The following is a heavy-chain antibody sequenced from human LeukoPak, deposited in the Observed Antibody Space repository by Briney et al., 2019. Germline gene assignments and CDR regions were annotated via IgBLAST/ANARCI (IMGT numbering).Heavy chain of an antibody. J-gene: IGHJ4*02. CDR1: GGSISSNY. CDR3: ARSVRWLPSIYYFDY. D-gene: IGHD5-24*01. V-gene: IGHV4-59*01. CDR2: IYYSGST. Sequence: PSETLSLTCTVSGGSISSNYWSWIRQPPGKGLEWIGYIYYSGSTNYNPSLKSRVTISVDTSKNQFSLKLSSVTAADTAVYYCARSVRWLPSIYYFDYWGQGTLVTVSS.